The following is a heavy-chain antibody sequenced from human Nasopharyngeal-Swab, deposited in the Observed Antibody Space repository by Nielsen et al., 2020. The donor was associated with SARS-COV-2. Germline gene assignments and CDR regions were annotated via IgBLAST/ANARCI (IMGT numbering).Heavy chain of an antibody. CDR3: ARDGLDYDFWSAYFMDV. J-gene: IGHJ6*02. CDR2: ISSSSSYI. V-gene: IGHV3-21*01. Sequence: GGSLRLSCAAAGVTFNNEKVNWVRQAPGKGLEWVSSISSSSSYIYYADSVKGRFTISRDNAKNSLYLQMNSLRAEDTAVYYCARDGLDYDFWSAYFMDVWGQGTTVTVSS. D-gene: IGHD3-3*01. CDR1: GVTFNNEK.